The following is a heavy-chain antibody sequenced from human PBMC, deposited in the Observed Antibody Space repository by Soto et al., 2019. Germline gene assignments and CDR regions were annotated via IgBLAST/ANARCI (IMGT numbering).Heavy chain of an antibody. D-gene: IGHD4-17*01. V-gene: IGHV1-69*02. CDR3: ARSSGYGVSSEGLDI. Sequence: QVQLVQSGAEVKKPGSSVRVSCKASGGTFNNCTISWVRQAPGQGLEWMGRIIPIFGITNYAQKFQGRVTITADKSTSTAYMELSSLRSEDTAVYYCARSSGYGVSSEGLDIWGQGTMVTVSS. CDR1: GGTFNNCT. CDR2: IIPIFGIT. J-gene: IGHJ3*02.